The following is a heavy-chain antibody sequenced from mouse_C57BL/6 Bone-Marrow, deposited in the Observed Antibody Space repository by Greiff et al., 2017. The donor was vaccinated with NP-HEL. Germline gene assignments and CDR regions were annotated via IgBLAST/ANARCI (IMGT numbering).Heavy chain of an antibody. D-gene: IGHD1-1*01. CDR2: IDPANGNT. CDR3: ASLIYYYGSSYRNYWYFDV. CDR1: GFNIKNTY. Sequence: EVKLQESVAELVRPGASVKLSCTASGFNIKNTYMHWVKQRPEQGLEWIGRIDPANGNTKYAPKFQGKATITADTSSNTAYLQLSSLTSEDTAIDYCASLIYYYGSSYRNYWYFDVWGTGTTVTVSS. J-gene: IGHJ1*03. V-gene: IGHV14-3*01.